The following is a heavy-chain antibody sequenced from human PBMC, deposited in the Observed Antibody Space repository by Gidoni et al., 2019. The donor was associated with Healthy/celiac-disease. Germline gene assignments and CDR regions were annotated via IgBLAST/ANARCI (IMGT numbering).Heavy chain of an antibody. Sequence: QVQLVQSGAEVKKPGSSVKVSGKASGGTLSSYAISWVRQAPGQGLEWMGGTIPIFGTANYAPKFQGRVTITADKSTSTAYMELSSLRSEDTAVYYCARVGVDSPKRFDYWGQGTLVTVSS. CDR2: TIPIFGTA. D-gene: IGHD3-22*01. CDR3: ARVGVDSPKRFDY. CDR1: GGTLSSYA. J-gene: IGHJ4*02. V-gene: IGHV1-69*06.